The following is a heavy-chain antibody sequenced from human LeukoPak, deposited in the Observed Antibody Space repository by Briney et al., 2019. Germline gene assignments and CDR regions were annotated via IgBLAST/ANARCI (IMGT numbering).Heavy chain of an antibody. Sequence: SVKVSCKASGGTFSSYAISWVRQAPGQGLEWMGRIIPILGIANYAQKFQGRVTITADKSTSTDYMELSSLRSEDTAVYYCARGPKSRDGYNYDYYYYYGMDVWGQGTTVTVSS. CDR2: IIPILGIA. CDR3: ARGPKSRDGYNYDYYYYYGMDV. J-gene: IGHJ6*02. D-gene: IGHD5-24*01. CDR1: GGTFSSYA. V-gene: IGHV1-69*04.